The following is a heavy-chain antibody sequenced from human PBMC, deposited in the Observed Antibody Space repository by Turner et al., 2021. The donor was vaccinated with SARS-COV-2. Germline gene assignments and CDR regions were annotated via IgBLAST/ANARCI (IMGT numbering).Heavy chain of an antibody. D-gene: IGHD3-3*01. CDR3: ARVQYDFWSGYHDVGWFDP. CDR2: INPNSGGT. Sequence: QVQLVQSGAEVTKPGASVKVSCKASGYTFTGYYMHWVRQAPGQGLEWMGWINPNSGGTNYAQKFQGRVTMTRDTSISTAYMELSGLRSDDTAVYYCARVQYDFWSGYHDVGWFDPWGQGTLVTVSS. V-gene: IGHV1-2*02. CDR1: GYTFTGYY. J-gene: IGHJ5*02.